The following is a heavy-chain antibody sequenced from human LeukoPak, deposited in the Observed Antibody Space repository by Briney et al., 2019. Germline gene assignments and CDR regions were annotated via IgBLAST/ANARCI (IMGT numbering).Heavy chain of an antibody. CDR3: ARVDCSSTSCYTGYNWFDP. CDR1: GFTFSSYA. D-gene: IGHD2-2*02. V-gene: IGHV3-30-3*01. J-gene: IGHJ5*02. Sequence: GRSLRLSCAASGFTFSSYAMHWVRQAPGKGLEWVAVISYDGSNKYYADSVKGRFTISRDNSKNTLYLQMNSLRAEDTAVYYCARVDCSSTSCYTGYNWFDPWGQGTLVTVSS. CDR2: ISYDGSNK.